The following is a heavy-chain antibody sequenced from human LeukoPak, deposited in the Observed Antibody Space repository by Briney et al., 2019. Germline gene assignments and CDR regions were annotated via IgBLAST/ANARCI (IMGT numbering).Heavy chain of an antibody. J-gene: IGHJ4*02. CDR3: AREIGGILVFDY. CDR2: INPNSGDS. CDR1: GYKFTGYY. Sequence: ASVKVSCKASGYKFTGYYMHWVRQAPGQGLEWMGWINPNSGDSHHAQKFQGRVTMTRDTSINTAYMELSRLRSDDTAVYYCAREIGGILVFDYWGQGTLVTVSS. V-gene: IGHV1-2*02. D-gene: IGHD5-18*01.